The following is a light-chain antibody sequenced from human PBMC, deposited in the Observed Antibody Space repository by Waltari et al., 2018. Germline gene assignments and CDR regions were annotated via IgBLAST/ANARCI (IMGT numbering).Light chain of an antibody. CDR3: QQYYTTPRT. CDR1: QSVFFTSIDKHY. V-gene: IGKV4-1*01. CDR2: WAS. J-gene: IGKJ2*01. Sequence: DIVMTQSPDFLAVSLGERATINCRSSQSVFFTSIDKHYLAWFQQKPGQSPKLLIYWASTRQSGVPDRFSGSGSGTEFSPTIDNLQAEDVAVYYCQQYYTTPRTFGQGTKLEIK.